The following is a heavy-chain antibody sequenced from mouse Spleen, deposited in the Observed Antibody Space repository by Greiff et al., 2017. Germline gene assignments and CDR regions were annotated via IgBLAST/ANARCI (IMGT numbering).Heavy chain of an antibody. J-gene: IGHJ4*01. Sequence: QVQLQQSGAELVKPGASVKLSCKASGYTFTSYWMHWVKQRPGQGLEWIGYINPSTGYTEYNQKFKDKATLTADKSSSTAYMQLSSLTSEDSAVYYCARAPPGIPLMDYWGQGTSVTVSS. CDR2: INPSTGYT. CDR3: ARAPPGIPLMDY. CDR1: GYTFTSYW. D-gene: IGHD5-1-1*01. V-gene: IGHV1-7*01.